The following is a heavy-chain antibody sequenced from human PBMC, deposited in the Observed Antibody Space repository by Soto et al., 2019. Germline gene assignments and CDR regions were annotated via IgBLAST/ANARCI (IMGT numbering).Heavy chain of an antibody. CDR2: ISYDGSNK. Sequence: GGSLRLSCAASGFTFSSYAMHWVRQAPGKGLEWVAVISYDGSNKYYADSVKGRFTISIDNSKNTLYLQMNSLRAEDTAVYYCAKDMGGYSSSSYGVIDVWGQGTTVTVSS. J-gene: IGHJ6*02. D-gene: IGHD6-6*01. CDR3: AKDMGGYSSSSYGVIDV. CDR1: GFTFSSYA. V-gene: IGHV3-30*04.